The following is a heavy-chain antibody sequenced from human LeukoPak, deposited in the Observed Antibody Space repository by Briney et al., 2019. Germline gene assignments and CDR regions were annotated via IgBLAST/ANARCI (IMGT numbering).Heavy chain of an antibody. Sequence: GGPLRLSCAASGFTFSNYAITWIRRAPGKGLEWVSEISGSGESTYYGDSVKGRFTISRDNSKNTLYLQMNSLRAGDTAVYYCAREHWDFDYWGQGTLVTVSS. CDR3: AREHWDFDY. J-gene: IGHJ4*02. D-gene: IGHD7-27*01. CDR1: GFTFSNYA. CDR2: ISGSGEST. V-gene: IGHV3-23*01.